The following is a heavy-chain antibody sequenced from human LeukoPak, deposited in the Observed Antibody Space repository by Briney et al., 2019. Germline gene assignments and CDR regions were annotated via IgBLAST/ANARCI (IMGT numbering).Heavy chain of an antibody. J-gene: IGHJ4*02. Sequence: GGSLRLSCAASGFTFSSYSMNWVRQAPGKGLEWVSAISGSGGSTYYADSVKGRFTISRDNSKNTLYLQMNSLRAEDTAVYYCAKGGYYYDSSGYPGDWGQGTLVTVSS. CDR1: GFTFSSYS. CDR3: AKGGYYYDSSGYPGD. CDR2: ISGSGGST. V-gene: IGHV3-23*01. D-gene: IGHD3-22*01.